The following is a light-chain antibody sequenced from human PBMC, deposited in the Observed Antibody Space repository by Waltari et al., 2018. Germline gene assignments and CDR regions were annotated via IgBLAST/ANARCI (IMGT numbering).Light chain of an antibody. V-gene: IGKV3-20*01. CDR3: QRYGSSVMYT. CDR2: GAS. Sequence: RARQGLTKNCLAWYPHKPGPAPRLVIYGASNGASGSRDRFSGSGSGTDFTLTISRLEPEDFAVYYCQRYGSSVMYTFGQRIKLE. CDR1: QGLTKNC. J-gene: IGKJ2*01.